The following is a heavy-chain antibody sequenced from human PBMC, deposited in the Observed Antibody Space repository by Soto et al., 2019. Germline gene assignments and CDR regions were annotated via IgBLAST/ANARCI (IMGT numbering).Heavy chain of an antibody. D-gene: IGHD2-15*01. CDR3: ARSGGNWWFDP. CDR1: GFSVSSNY. Sequence: EVQLVESGGGLVQPGGSLRLSCAASGFSVSSNYMRWVRQAPGKGLEWVSVIYSGGSTYYADSVKGRFTISRDNSKTRLYLLLNRLRVEDMSVYYCARSGGNWWFDPWGQGTLVTVSS. V-gene: IGHV3-66*01. CDR2: IYSGGST. J-gene: IGHJ5*02.